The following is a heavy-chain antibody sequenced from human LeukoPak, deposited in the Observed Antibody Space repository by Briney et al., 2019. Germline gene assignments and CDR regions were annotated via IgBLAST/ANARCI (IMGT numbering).Heavy chain of an antibody. V-gene: IGHV3-30*18. CDR3: AKDRRGPPKYCSGTTCFAGARFDY. Sequence: GGSLRLPCAASGFTFSSYGMHWVRQAPGKGLEWVAVISFDGIYKYYADSVKGRFTISRDNSKSTVYVQMNSLRVEDTAVYYCAKDRRGPPKYCSGTTCFAGARFDYWGQGTLVTVSS. J-gene: IGHJ4*02. CDR1: GFTFSSYG. D-gene: IGHD2-2*01. CDR2: ISFDGIYK.